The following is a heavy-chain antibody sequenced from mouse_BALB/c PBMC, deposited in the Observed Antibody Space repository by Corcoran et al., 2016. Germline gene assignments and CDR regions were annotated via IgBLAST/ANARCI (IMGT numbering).Heavy chain of an antibody. J-gene: IGHJ3*01. CDR3: ARLPDYDGSWLAY. CDR2: IDPANGNT. CDR1: GFNIKDTY. Sequence: EVQLQQSGAELVKPGASVKLSCTASGFNIKDTYMHWVKQRPEQGLEWIGRIDPANGNTKYDPKFQGKATITADKSTNTSYLQLRSPASEDTAGYYCARLPDYDGSWLAYWGQGTLVTVSA. V-gene: IGHV14-3*02. D-gene: IGHD2-4*01.